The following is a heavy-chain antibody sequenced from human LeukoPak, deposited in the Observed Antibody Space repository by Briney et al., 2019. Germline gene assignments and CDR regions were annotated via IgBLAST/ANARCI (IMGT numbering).Heavy chain of an antibody. CDR1: GYTFTSYG. D-gene: IGHD3-22*01. CDR3: ARGHRVEYYYPRSGYYYVH. Sequence: ASVKVSCTASGYTFTSYGISWVRQAPGQGLEWMGWISAYNGNTNYAQKLQGRVTMTTDTSTSTAYMELRSLRSDDTAVYYCARGHRVEYYYPRSGYYYVHWGQATLVSVCS. J-gene: IGHJ1*01. V-gene: IGHV1-18*01. CDR2: ISAYNGNT.